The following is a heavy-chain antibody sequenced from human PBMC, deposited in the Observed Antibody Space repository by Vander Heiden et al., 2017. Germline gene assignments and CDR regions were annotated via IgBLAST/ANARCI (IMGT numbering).Heavy chain of an antibody. CDR1: GFTFSSYA. V-gene: IGHV3-23*01. J-gene: IGHJ4*02. Sequence: EVQLLEAGGGLVQPGGSLRLSCADSGFTFSSYAMSWVRQAPGKGLEWVSAISGSGGSTYYADSVKGRFTISRDNSKNTLYLQMNSLRAEDTAVYYCAKGESGSSGFFDYWGQGTLVTVSS. CDR3: AKGESGSSGFFDY. CDR2: ISGSGGST. D-gene: IGHD1-26*01.